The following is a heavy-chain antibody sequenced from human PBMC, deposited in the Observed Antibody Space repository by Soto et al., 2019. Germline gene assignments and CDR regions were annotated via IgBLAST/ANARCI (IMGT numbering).Heavy chain of an antibody. D-gene: IGHD2-15*01. CDR2: IDGDDDK. V-gene: IGHV2-70*04. CDR1: GFSLSTSGMR. Sequence: SGPTLVNPTQTLTLTCTFSGFSLSTSGMRVSWIRQPPGKALEWLARIDGDDDKFYSTSLKTRLTISKDTSKNPVVLTMTNMDPVDTATYYCAREHGGRDYGMDVWGQGTTVTVSS. J-gene: IGHJ6*02. CDR3: AREHGGRDYGMDV.